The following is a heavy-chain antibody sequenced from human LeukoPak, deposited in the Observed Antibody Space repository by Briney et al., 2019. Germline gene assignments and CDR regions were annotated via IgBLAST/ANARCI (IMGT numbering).Heavy chain of an antibody. CDR3: ARRRRGITMVRGGPYGMDV. CDR2: INHSGST. D-gene: IGHD3-10*01. CDR1: GGSFSGYY. Sequence: SETLSPTCAVYGGSFSGYYWSWIRLPPGKGLEWIGEINHSGSTNYNPSLKSRVTISVDTSKNQFSLKLSSVTAADTAVYYCARRRRGITMVRGGPYGMDVWGKGTTVTVSS. V-gene: IGHV4-34*01. J-gene: IGHJ6*04.